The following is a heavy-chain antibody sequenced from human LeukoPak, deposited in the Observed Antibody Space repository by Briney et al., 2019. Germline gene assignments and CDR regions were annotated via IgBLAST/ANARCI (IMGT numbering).Heavy chain of an antibody. D-gene: IGHD5-12*01. CDR3: AREYSGYDWGQFDY. V-gene: IGHV1-18*01. CDR1: GYTFTSYG. Sequence: ASVKVSCKTSGYTFTSYGISWVRQAPGQGLEWMGWISAYNGNTNYAQKIQGRVTMTTDTSTSTAYMELRSLRSDDPAVYYCAREYSGYDWGQFDYWGQGTLVTVSS. CDR2: ISAYNGNT. J-gene: IGHJ4*02.